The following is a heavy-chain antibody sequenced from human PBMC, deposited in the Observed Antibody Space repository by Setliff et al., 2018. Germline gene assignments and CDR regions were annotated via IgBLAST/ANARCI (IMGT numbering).Heavy chain of an antibody. V-gene: IGHV1-2*06. D-gene: IGHD2-21*02. CDR3: ARVRPCGVDCSTGVGGPYYFDH. J-gene: IGHJ4*02. CDR1: GYTFNNYF. CDR2: FHPYSGHT. Sequence: GASVKVSCKASGYTFNNYFLHWVRQAPGQGLEWMGRFHPYSGHTNYAQNFQGRVTMTMDASITTVYMELRSLTSDDTAVYYCARVRPCGVDCSTGVGGPYYFDHWGQGTLVTVSS.